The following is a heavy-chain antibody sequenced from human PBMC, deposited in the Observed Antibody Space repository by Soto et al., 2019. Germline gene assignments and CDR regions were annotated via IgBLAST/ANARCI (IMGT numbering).Heavy chain of an antibody. J-gene: IGHJ6*02. CDR3: EKDHDYDIVTDLSRYYYYGMDV. CDR1: GFTFDDYA. V-gene: IGHV3-9*01. Sequence: EVQLVESGGGLVQPGRSLRLSCAASGFTFDDYAMHWVRQAPGKGLEWVSGISWNSGSIGYADSVKGRFTISRDNAKNCLSLKMNSLRSENKSMYYCEKDHDYDIVTDLSRYYYYGMDVWGQGTTVTVSS. D-gene: IGHD3-9*01. CDR2: ISWNSGSI.